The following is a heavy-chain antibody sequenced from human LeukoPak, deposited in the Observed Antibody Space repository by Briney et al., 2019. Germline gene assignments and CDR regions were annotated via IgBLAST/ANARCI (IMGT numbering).Heavy chain of an antibody. Sequence: GASVKVSCKASGYTFTSYDINWVRQATGQGLEWMGWMNPNSGNTGYAQKFQGRVTITRNTSISTAYMELSSLRSEDTAVYYCARSLIAAHSSPFDYWGQGTLVTVS. D-gene: IGHD6-6*01. V-gene: IGHV1-8*03. CDR2: MNPNSGNT. CDR3: ARSLIAAHSSPFDY. J-gene: IGHJ4*02. CDR1: GYTFTSYD.